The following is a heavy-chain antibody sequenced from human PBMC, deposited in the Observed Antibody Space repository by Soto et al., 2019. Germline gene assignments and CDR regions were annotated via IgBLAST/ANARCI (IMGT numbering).Heavy chain of an antibody. J-gene: IGHJ4*02. D-gene: IGHD3-16*01. CDR2: SATGGGT. V-gene: IGHV3-23*01. CDR1: GFKFSNYA. Sequence: HPGGSLRLSCAASGFKFSNYAMSWVRQAPGKGLEWVSLSATGGGTYYADSVKGRFTISRDNSHNTLYLQVHSLTAADTAVYYCAKDRRAGGNSAFYFDFWGQGAQVTV. CDR3: AKDRRAGGNSAFYFDF.